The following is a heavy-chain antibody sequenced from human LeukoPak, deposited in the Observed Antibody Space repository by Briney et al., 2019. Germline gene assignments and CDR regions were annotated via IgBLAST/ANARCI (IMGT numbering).Heavy chain of an antibody. J-gene: IGHJ4*02. CDR3: ASSVLSRSVFDY. CDR1: GFTFSSYG. CDR2: IWYDGSNK. Sequence: PGGSLRLSCAASGFTFSSYGMHWVRQAPGKGLEWVAVIWYDGSNKYYADSVKGRFTISRDNSKNTVYLQMNSLRAEDTALYYCASSVLSRSVFDYWGQGTLVTVSS. D-gene: IGHD5/OR15-5a*01. V-gene: IGHV3-33*01.